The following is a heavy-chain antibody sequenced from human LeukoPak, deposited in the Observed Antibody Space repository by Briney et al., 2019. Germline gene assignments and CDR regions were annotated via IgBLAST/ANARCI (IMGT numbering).Heavy chain of an antibody. D-gene: IGHD2-8*01. Sequence: KPSETLSLTCAVYGGSFSGYYWSWIRQPPGKGLEWIGEINHSGSTNYNPSLKSRVTISVDTSKNQFSLKLSSVTAADTAVYYCARDFSCTNGVCYVGYFQHWGQGTLVTVSS. CDR2: INHSGST. J-gene: IGHJ1*01. V-gene: IGHV4-34*01. CDR1: GGSFSGYY. CDR3: ARDFSCTNGVCYVGYFQH.